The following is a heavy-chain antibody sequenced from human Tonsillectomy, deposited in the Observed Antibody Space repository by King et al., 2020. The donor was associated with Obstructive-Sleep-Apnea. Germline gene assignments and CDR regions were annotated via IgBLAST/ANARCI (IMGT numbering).Heavy chain of an antibody. CDR3: AREGVAVASFDY. CDR2: ISTTGSTI. J-gene: IGHJ4*02. CDR1: GFAFSSYT. D-gene: IGHD6-19*01. Sequence: LQLVQSGGGFVQPGGSLRLSCAASGFAFSSYTMTWVRQAPGKGLEWVSYISTTGSTIYYADSVKGRFTISRDNAKNSLYLQMNSLRAEDTAVYFCAREGVAVASFDYWGQGTLVTVSS. V-gene: IGHV3-48*04.